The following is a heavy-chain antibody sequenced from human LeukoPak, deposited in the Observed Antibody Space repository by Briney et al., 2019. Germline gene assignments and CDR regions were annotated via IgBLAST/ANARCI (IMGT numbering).Heavy chain of an antibody. Sequence: SQTLSLTCAVCGGSISSGVYSWIWIRQPPGKGLEWIGYMYHSGSTYYNPSLKSRVTISVDRSKNQFSLKLSSVTAADTAVYYCARGSLGYCSGGSCYLAYYFDYWGQGTLVTVSS. CDR2: MYHSGST. J-gene: IGHJ4*02. D-gene: IGHD2-15*01. V-gene: IGHV4-30-2*01. CDR3: ARGSLGYCSGGSCYLAYYFDY. CDR1: GGSISSGVYS.